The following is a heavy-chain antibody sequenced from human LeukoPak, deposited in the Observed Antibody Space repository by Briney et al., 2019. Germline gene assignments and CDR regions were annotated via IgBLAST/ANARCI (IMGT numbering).Heavy chain of an antibody. CDR3: AREYTSGWFDY. CDR2: ISWNSGSV. J-gene: IGHJ4*02. CDR1: GFTFDDDA. D-gene: IGHD6-19*01. Sequence: GGSLRLSCAASGFTFDDDAMHWVRQAPGKGLEWVSGISWNSGSVGYADSVKGRFTISRDNAKNTLYLQMNSLRAEDTAVYFCAREYTSGWFDYWGQGTLVTVSS. V-gene: IGHV3-9*01.